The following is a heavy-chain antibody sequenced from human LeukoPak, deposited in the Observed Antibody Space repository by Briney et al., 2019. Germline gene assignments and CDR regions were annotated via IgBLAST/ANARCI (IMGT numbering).Heavy chain of an antibody. CDR1: GYTFNDHD. J-gene: IGHJ4*02. CDR2: MNPDSGNA. Sequence: ASVKVSCKTSGYTFNDHDINWVRQVTGQGLEWMGWMNPDSGNADYVHKFQGRVTMTRNSSTSTACLELSSLSSDDTAVYYCAVEGTLLGGDYYWGQGTLVTVSS. D-gene: IGHD3-3*01. CDR3: AVEGTLLGGDYY. V-gene: IGHV1-8*01.